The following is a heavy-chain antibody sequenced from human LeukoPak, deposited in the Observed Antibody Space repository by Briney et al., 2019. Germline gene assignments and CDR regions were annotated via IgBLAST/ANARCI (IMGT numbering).Heavy chain of an antibody. CDR1: GGSISSYY. CDR3: ARFPLYSSSWYVDYYYYYGMDV. D-gene: IGHD6-13*01. Sequence: SETLSLTCTVSGGSISSYYWSWIRQPPGKGREWIGYIYCSGSTNYNPSLKSRVTISVDTSKNQFSLKLSSVTAADKAVYYCARFPLYSSSWYVDYYYYYGMDVWGQGTTVTVSS. CDR2: IYCSGST. J-gene: IGHJ6*02. V-gene: IGHV4-59*08.